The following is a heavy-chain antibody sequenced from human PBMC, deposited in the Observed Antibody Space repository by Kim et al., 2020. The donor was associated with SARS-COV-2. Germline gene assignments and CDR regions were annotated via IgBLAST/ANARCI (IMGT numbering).Heavy chain of an antibody. D-gene: IGHD2-21*01. CDR2: IDGSDGTT. CDR3: MKGGWGWIWDH. Sequence: GGSLRLSCTTSGFTFTGHAMSWVRQAPGKGLEWVSSIDGSDGTTYYVDSVRVRFTISRDDSKNTLYLQMSALRGDDTAVYYCMKGGWGWIWDHWGQGTLV. V-gene: IGHV3-23*01. J-gene: IGHJ4*02. CDR1: GFTFTGHA.